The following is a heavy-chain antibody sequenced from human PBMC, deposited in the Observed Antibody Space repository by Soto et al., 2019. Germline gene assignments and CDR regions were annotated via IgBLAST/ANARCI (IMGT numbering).Heavy chain of an antibody. D-gene: IGHD1-26*01. J-gene: IGHJ6*02. Sequence: SETLSLTCTVYGGSMRTYYWGWIRQPAGKPLEWIGRIYPSGTTNYNPSLKSRVTLSLDTSKNQFSLNLSSVTAADTAVYYCAREGASGFGMDVWGQGTTVTVSS. CDR3: AREGASGFGMDV. CDR2: IYPSGTT. V-gene: IGHV4-4*07. CDR1: GGSMRTYY.